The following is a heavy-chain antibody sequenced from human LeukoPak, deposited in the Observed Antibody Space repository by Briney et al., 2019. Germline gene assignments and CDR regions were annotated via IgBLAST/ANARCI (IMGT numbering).Heavy chain of an antibody. Sequence: ASVKVSCKASGYTFTSYHMHWVRQAPGQGLEWMGIINPSGGTTNYAQKFRGRVTMTRDMSTSTVYMELSSLRSEDSAVYYCARDKGRWVVPDYWGQGTLVTVSS. CDR3: ARDKGRWVVPDY. V-gene: IGHV1-46*01. CDR1: GYTFTSYH. D-gene: IGHD2-15*01. CDR2: INPSGGTT. J-gene: IGHJ4*02.